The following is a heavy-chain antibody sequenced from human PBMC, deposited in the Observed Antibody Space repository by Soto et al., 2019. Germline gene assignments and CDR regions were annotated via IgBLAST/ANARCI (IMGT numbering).Heavy chain of an antibody. CDR1: GFTLSNYW. Sequence: LRLSCAASGFTLSNYWMTWVRQAPGKGLEWVANINKDGSQKNYVDSVKGRFTIARDNGQNSLSLQINSLRVEDTAVYYCVRELGLAYWGQGALGTSPQ. CDR2: INKDGSQK. CDR3: VRELGLAY. V-gene: IGHV3-7*03. D-gene: IGHD7-27*01. J-gene: IGHJ4*02.